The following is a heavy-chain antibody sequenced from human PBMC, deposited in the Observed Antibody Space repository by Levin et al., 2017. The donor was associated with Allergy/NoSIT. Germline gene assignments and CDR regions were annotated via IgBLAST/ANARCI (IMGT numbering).Heavy chain of an antibody. V-gene: IGHV4-39*01. CDR1: GGSISSSSYY. D-gene: IGHD4-17*01. Sequence: PSETLSLTCTVSGGSISSSSYYWGWIRQPPGKGLEWIGSIYYSGSTYYNPSLKSRVTISVDTSKNQFSLKLSSVTAADTAVYYCAVPDGDYTTSSFDYWGQGTLVTVSS. CDR2: IYYSGST. J-gene: IGHJ4*02. CDR3: AVPDGDYTTSSFDY.